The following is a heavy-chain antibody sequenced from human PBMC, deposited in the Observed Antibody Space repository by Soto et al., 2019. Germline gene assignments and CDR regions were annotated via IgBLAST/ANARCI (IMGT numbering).Heavy chain of an antibody. V-gene: IGHV3-48*02. Sequence: PGGSLRLSCAASGFTFSSYSMNWVRQAPGKGLEWVSYISSSSSTIYYADSVKGRFTISRDNAKNSLYLQMNSLRDEDTAVYYCARGNEPLTIFGVAHGPNFDYWGQGTLVTVSS. CDR1: GFTFSSYS. D-gene: IGHD3-3*01. J-gene: IGHJ4*02. CDR3: ARGNEPLTIFGVAHGPNFDY. CDR2: ISSSSSTI.